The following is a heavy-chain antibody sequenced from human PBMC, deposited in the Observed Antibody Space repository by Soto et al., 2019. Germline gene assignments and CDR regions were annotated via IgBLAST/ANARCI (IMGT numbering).Heavy chain of an antibody. Sequence: PSETLSLTCAVYGGSFSGYYWSWIRQNPGKGLEWIGEINHSGSTNYNPSLKSRVTISVDTSKNQFSLKLSSVTAADTAVYYCARGRTLVIAARQDYYYYMDVWGKGTTVTVSS. CDR1: GGSFSGYY. V-gene: IGHV4-34*01. D-gene: IGHD6-6*01. CDR3: ARGRTLVIAARQDYYYYMDV. J-gene: IGHJ6*03. CDR2: INHSGST.